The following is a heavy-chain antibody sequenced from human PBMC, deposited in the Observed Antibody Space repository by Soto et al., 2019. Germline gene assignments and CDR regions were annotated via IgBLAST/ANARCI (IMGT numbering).Heavy chain of an antibody. CDR1: GFTFSSYA. CDR3: AREGPHGYYDSSGYYQALDY. Sequence: GGSLRLSCAASGFTFSSYALHWVRQAPGKGLECVAVIWYDVTNKYYADSVKGRFTISRDNSKNTLYLQMNSLRAEDTAIYYCAREGPHGYYDSSGYYQALDYWGQGTLVTVSS. CDR2: IWYDVTNK. D-gene: IGHD3-22*01. J-gene: IGHJ4*02. V-gene: IGHV3-33*01.